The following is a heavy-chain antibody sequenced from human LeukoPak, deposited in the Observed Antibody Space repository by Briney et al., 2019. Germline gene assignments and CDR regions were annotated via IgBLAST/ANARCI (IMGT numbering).Heavy chain of an antibody. J-gene: IGHJ5*02. CDR1: GAPQSRYY. V-gene: IGHV4-59*01. Sequence: PSETLSLTRSVSGAPQSRYYLGLIRPSPGKGLEWLGYISDTGKTEYNPSLKSRGTLSLDTSKNQFSLRLTSVTAGAPAGYYCGRESFRGHCTGTERFQYTWVEPWGEGSLVTVSS. CDR2: ISDTGKT. CDR3: GRESFRGHCTGTERFQYTWVEP. D-gene: IGHD2-8*01.